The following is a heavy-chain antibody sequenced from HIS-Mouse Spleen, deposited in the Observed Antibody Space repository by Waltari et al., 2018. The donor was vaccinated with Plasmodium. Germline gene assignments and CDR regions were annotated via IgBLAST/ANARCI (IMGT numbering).Heavy chain of an antibody. J-gene: IGHJ4*02. CDR2: IDYSGST. CDR1: GGSISNSSYY. D-gene: IGHD1-7*01. Sequence: QLQLQESGPGLVKPSETLSLTCTVSGGSISNSSYYWGWIRQPPGKGLEWIGSIDYSGSTYYHPSLKRRVTISVDTSKNQFSLKLSSVTAADTAVYYCARDRITGTSYFDYWGQGTLVTVSS. CDR3: ARDRITGTSYFDY. V-gene: IGHV4-39*07.